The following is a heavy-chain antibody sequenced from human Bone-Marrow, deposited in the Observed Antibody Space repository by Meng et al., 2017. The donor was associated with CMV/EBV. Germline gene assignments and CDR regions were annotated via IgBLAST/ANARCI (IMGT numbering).Heavy chain of an antibody. Sequence: SETLSLTCTVSGGSITSSSYYWGGIRQPPGKGLEWIGEIHHSGSTYYNPSLKSRVTISVDTSKNQFSLKLSSVTAADTAVYYCARLVWEQLAHGVDVWGQGTTVTVSS. CDR1: GGSITSSSYY. J-gene: IGHJ6*02. CDR2: IHHSGST. CDR3: ARLVWEQLAHGVDV. D-gene: IGHD6-13*01. V-gene: IGHV4-39*01.